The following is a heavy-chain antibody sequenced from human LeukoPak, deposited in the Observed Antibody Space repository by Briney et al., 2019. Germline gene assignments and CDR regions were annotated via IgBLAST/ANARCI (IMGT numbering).Heavy chain of an antibody. CDR2: TYYRSKWYN. CDR3: ASARTKLGYWYFDL. CDR1: GDSVSSNSAA. J-gene: IGHJ2*01. Sequence: SQTLSLTCAISGDSVSSNSAAWNWIRQSPSRGLEWLGRTYYRSKWYNDYAVSVKSRITINPDTSKDQFSLQLNSVTPEDTAVYYCASARTKLGYWYFDLWGRGTLVTVSS. V-gene: IGHV6-1*01. D-gene: IGHD7-27*01.